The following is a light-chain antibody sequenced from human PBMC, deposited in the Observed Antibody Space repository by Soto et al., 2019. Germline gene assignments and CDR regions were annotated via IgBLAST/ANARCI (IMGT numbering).Light chain of an antibody. Sequence: ETMITQSPATLSVSPVERATLSCSASQSVSSNLAWYQYKPGQAPRLLIYGAFTRAAGFPARFSGSGTGTEFTLTISSLQSEDFAVYYCQQFSSYPLTFGGGTKV. CDR2: GAF. CDR3: QQFSSYPLT. V-gene: IGKV3-15*01. J-gene: IGKJ4*01. CDR1: QSVSSN.